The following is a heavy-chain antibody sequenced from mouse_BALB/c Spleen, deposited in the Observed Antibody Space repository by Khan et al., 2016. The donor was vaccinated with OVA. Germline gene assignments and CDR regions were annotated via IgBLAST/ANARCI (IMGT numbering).Heavy chain of an antibody. Sequence: EVQLQESGPSLVKPSQTLSLTCSVSGDSITSGYWNWIRKFPGNKLEYMGYIIYTGYTYYNPSLKSRISITRHTSKNQYYLHLNSVTDEDTATYYCARSTYRYAFVYWGQGTLVTVSA. CDR3: ARSTYRYAFVY. J-gene: IGHJ3*01. V-gene: IGHV3-8*02. D-gene: IGHD2-14*01. CDR1: GDSITSGY. CDR2: IIYTGYT.